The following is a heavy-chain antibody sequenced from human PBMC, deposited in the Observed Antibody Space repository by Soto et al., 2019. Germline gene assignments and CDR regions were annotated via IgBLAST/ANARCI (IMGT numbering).Heavy chain of an antibody. V-gene: IGHV3-30-3*01. CDR1: GFTFSSYA. J-gene: IGHJ4*02. Sequence: QVQLVESGGGVVQPGRSLRLSCAASGFTFSSYAMHWVRQAPGKGLEWVAVISYDGSNKYYADSVKGRFTISRDNSKNPLYLQMNSLRAEDTAVYYCARESYYDILTGYYSYFDYWGQGTLVTVSS. CDR3: ARESYYDILTGYYSYFDY. CDR2: ISYDGSNK. D-gene: IGHD3-9*01.